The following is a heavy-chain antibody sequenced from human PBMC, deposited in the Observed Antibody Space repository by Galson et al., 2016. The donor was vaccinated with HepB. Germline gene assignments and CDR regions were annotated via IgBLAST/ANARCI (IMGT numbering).Heavy chain of an antibody. D-gene: IGHD3-16*02. CDR3: ARGRMIRFGGVIVIPYDAFDM. Sequence: SVKVSCKASGYTFTSYYMHWVRLAPGQGLEWMGIIDPSGGSTRYAQKFQGRVTMTRDTSASTVSMELSSLRSDDTAVYYCARGRMIRFGGVIVIPYDAFDMWGQGTRVTVSS. CDR1: GYTFTSYY. CDR2: IDPSGGST. J-gene: IGHJ3*02. V-gene: IGHV1-46*01.